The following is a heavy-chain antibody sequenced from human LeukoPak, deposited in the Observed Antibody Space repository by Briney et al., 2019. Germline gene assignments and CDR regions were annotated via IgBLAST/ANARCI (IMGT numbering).Heavy chain of an antibody. J-gene: IGHJ5*02. D-gene: IGHD3-22*01. V-gene: IGHV1-69*04. Sequence: GASVKVSCKASGGTFSSYAISWVRQAPGQGLEWMGRIIPILGIANYAQKFQGRVTITADKSTSTAYMELSSLRSEDTAVYYCARDVMSWRTYYYDSSGYYRPWFDPWGQGTLVTVSS. CDR1: GGTFSSYA. CDR2: IIPILGIA. CDR3: ARDVMSWRTYYYDSSGYYRPWFDP.